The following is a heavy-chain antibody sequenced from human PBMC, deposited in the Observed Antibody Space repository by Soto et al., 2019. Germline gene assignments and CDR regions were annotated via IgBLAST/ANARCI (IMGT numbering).Heavy chain of an antibody. CDR1: GFTFSNAW. CDR2: IKTKTDGGTI. Sequence: EVQLVESGGGSVKPGGSLRLSCAASGFTFSNAWMNWVRQAPGKGLEWVGHIKTKTDGGTIEYAAPVKGRFTISRDDSKDTLYLQMNSLKTEDTSVYYCTTVPIRGVAEDVWGQGTTVTVSS. J-gene: IGHJ6*02. CDR3: TTVPIRGVAEDV. D-gene: IGHD3-10*01. V-gene: IGHV3-15*01.